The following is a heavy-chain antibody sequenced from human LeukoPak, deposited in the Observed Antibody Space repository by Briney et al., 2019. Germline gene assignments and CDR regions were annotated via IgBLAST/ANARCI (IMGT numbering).Heavy chain of an antibody. CDR2: IYYSGST. Sequence: PSETPSLTCTVSGGSLSSSNFYLGWIRPPPRKGLEWGGSIYYSGSTYYNPSLKSRVTISVDTSKNQFSLKLSSVTAADTAVYYCARLPRPMIADDAFDIWGQGTMVTVSS. D-gene: IGHD3-22*01. CDR3: ARLPRPMIADDAFDI. CDR1: GGSLSSSNFY. J-gene: IGHJ3*02. V-gene: IGHV4-39*01.